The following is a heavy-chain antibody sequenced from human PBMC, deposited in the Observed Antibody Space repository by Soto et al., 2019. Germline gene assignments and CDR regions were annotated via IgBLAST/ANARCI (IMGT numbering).Heavy chain of an antibody. CDR3: ARDLEDTAMGSGFDAFDI. V-gene: IGHV3-30-3*01. D-gene: IGHD5-18*01. J-gene: IGHJ3*02. CDR2: ISYDGSNK. CDR1: GFTFSSYA. Sequence: PGGSLRLSCAASGFTFSSYAMHWVRQAPGKGLEWVAVISYDGSNKYYADSVKGRFTISRDNSTNTLYLQMNSLRAEDTAVYYCARDLEDTAMGSGFDAFDIWGQGTMVTVSS.